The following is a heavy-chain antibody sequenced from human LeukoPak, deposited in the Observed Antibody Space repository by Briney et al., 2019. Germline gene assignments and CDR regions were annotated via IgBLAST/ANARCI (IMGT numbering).Heavy chain of an antibody. J-gene: IGHJ3*02. D-gene: IGHD4-17*01. Sequence: PGGSLRLSCAASGFTFSTYAMSWVRQAPGKGLEWVSAIGGSGGSTYYADSVKGRFTISRDNSKNTLYLQMNSLRAEDTAVYYCAKVSPRYGDYAHDAFDIWGQGTMVTVSS. V-gene: IGHV3-23*01. CDR3: AKVSPRYGDYAHDAFDI. CDR1: GFTFSTYA. CDR2: IGGSGGST.